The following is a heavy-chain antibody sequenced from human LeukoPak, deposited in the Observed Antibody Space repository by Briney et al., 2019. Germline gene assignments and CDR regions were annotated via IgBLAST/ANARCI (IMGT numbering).Heavy chain of an antibody. V-gene: IGHV3-23*01. J-gene: IGHJ4*02. D-gene: IGHD5-24*01. CDR3: AKTSRDGYNKYYFDY. CDR1: GFTFSSFA. Sequence: GGSLRLSCAASGFTFSSFAMSWVRRAPGKGLEWVSTISGSGHNTHYADSVKGRFTISRDNSKNTLYLQMNSLRAEDTAVYYCAKTSRDGYNKYYFDYWGQGTLVTVSS. CDR2: ISGSGHNT.